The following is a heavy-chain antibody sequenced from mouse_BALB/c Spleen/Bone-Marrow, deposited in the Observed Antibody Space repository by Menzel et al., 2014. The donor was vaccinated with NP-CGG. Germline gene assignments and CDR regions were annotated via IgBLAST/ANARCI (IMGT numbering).Heavy chain of an antibody. CDR3: ARLNYYGNLFV. V-gene: IGHV4-1*02. CDR1: GFDFSRYW. CDR2: INPDCSTI. D-gene: IGHD1-1*01. Sequence: EVQLQESGGGLVQPGGSLKLSCAASGFDFSRYWMSWVRQAPGKGLEWIGEINPDCSTINYTPSLKDKFIISRDNAKNTLYLQMSKVRSEDTALYYCARLNYYGNLFVWGAGTTVTVSS. J-gene: IGHJ1*01.